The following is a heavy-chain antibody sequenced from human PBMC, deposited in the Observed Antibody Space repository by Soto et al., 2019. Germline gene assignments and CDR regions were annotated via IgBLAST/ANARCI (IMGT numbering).Heavy chain of an antibody. CDR1: GYTFTGYY. V-gene: IGHV1-2*04. CDR3: ARAYYDSSGYSGFDP. D-gene: IGHD3-22*01. CDR2: INPNSGGT. J-gene: IGHJ5*02. Sequence: ASVKVSCKASGYTFTGYYMHWVRQAPGQGLEWMGWINPNSGGTNYAQKFQGWVTMTRDTSISTAYMELSRLRSDDTAVYYCARAYYDSSGYSGFDPWGQGTLVTVSS.